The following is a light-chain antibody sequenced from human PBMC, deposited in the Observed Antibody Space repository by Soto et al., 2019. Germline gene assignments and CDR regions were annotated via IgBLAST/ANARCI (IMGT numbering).Light chain of an antibody. CDR3: QQYNNWPTWT. V-gene: IGKV3-15*01. CDR2: DAS. J-gene: IGKJ1*01. Sequence: EIVMTQSPATLSVSPGERATLSCRASQRVSRNLAWYQQKPGQAPRLLIYDASTRATGIPDRFSGSGSETEFTLTISSLQSEDYAIYYCQQYNNWPTWTFGQGTKV. CDR1: QRVSRN.